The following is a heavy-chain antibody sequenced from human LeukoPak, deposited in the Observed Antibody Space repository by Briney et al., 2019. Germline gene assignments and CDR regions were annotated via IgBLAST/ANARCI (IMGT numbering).Heavy chain of an antibody. CDR2: IRYDGSNK. CDR1: GFTFSSYG. Sequence: RPGGSLRLSCAASGFTFSSYGMHWVRQAPGKGLEWVAFIRYDGSNKYYADSVKGRFTISRDNSKNTLYLQMNSLRAEDTAVYYCARDLSVDRIRWGSHYFDYWGQGTLVTVSS. CDR3: ARDLSVDRIRWGSHYFDY. D-gene: IGHD3-16*01. J-gene: IGHJ4*02. V-gene: IGHV3-30*02.